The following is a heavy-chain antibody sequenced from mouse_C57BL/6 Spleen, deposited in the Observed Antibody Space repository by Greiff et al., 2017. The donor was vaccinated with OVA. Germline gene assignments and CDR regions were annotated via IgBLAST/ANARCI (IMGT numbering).Heavy chain of an antibody. Sequence: QVQLKESGPGLVQPSQSLSITCTVSGFSLTSYGVHWVRQSPGKGLAWLGVIWRGGSTDYNAAFMSRLSITKDNSKSQVFFKMNSLQADDTAIYYCAKGVTTVRNYYFDYWGQGTTLTVSS. CDR1: GFSLTSYG. CDR3: AKGVTTVRNYYFDY. D-gene: IGHD1-1*01. J-gene: IGHJ2*01. CDR2: IWRGGST. V-gene: IGHV2-5*01.